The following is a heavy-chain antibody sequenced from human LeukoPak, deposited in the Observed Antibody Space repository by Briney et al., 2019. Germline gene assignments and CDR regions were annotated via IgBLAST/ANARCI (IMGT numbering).Heavy chain of an antibody. V-gene: IGHV4-38-2*02. CDR2: VHHSGST. CDR1: GYSIIRGYH. D-gene: IGHD1-14*01. CDR3: ARVNFNPDY. J-gene: IGHJ4*02. Sequence: SETLSLTCTVSGYSIIRGYHWGWVRQPPGKGLEWLGSVHHSGSTYYNPSLKSRLTVSADTSKNQFSLKLDSVTAADTAVYVCARVNFNPDYWGQGTLVTVSS.